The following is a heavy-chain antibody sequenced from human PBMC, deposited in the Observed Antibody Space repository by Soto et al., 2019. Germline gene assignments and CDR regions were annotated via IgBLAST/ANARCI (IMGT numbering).Heavy chain of an antibody. D-gene: IGHD3-22*01. J-gene: IGHJ4*02. CDR1: GFSVSATY. CDR2: IFTSGLT. Sequence: EVQLVETGGGLTQPGNSLELSCAASGFSVSATYMTWVRQAPGKGLEYVSIIFTSGLTDYADSVKGRFTISRDTSKNTIYLHMNNLRAEDTAVYYCATGRDYYDGSLDHWGQGTLVTVSS. CDR3: ATGRDYYDGSLDH. V-gene: IGHV3-53*02.